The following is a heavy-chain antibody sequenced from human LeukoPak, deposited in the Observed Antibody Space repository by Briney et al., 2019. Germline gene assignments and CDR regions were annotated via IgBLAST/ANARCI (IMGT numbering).Heavy chain of an antibody. CDR2: IIPIFGKA. V-gene: IGHV1-69*05. J-gene: IGHJ6*03. Sequence: SVKVSCNASGGTFSSYAICWVRQAPGQGLELMGGIIPIFGKANYAQKFQGRVTTTTDESTSTAYMELSSLRSEDTAVYYCAIVVVPAATYYDYYMDVWGKGTTVTVSS. CDR1: GGTFSSYA. D-gene: IGHD2-2*01. CDR3: AIVVVPAATYYDYYMDV.